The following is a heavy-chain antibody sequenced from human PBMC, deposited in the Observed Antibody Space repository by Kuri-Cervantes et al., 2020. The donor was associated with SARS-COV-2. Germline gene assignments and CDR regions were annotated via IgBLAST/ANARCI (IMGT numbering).Heavy chain of an antibody. CDR3: ASGFGEGAS. J-gene: IGHJ4*02. D-gene: IGHD3-10*01. V-gene: IGHV3-48*01. Sequence: LSLTCAASGFTFSSYSVNWVRQAPGKGLEWVSYISSSSSTIYYADSVKGRFTISRDNAKNSLYLQMNSLRAEDTAVYYCASGFGEGASWGQGTLVTVSS. CDR1: GFTFSSYS. CDR2: ISSSSSTI.